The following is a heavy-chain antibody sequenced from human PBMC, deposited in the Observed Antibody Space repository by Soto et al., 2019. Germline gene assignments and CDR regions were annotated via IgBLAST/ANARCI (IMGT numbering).Heavy chain of an antibody. CDR1: EFTFSDYY. V-gene: IGHV3-11*01. D-gene: IGHD5-12*01. Sequence: QVQLVESGEGLVRPGECLRLSCAASEFTFSDYYMSWIREAPGKGLEWVSYISSSGNTIYYADSVKGRFTISRDNAKNSLYLQMNSLRAEDTAVYYCARRYSGGRAFDICGQGTMVTVSS. CDR2: ISSSGNTI. CDR3: ARRYSGGRAFDI. J-gene: IGHJ3*02.